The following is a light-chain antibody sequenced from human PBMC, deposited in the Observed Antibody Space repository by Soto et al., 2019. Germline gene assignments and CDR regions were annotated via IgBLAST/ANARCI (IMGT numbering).Light chain of an antibody. CDR1: QSISDT. CDR2: SAS. CDR3: QQYGSSGT. V-gene: IGKV3-20*01. J-gene: IGKJ1*01. Sequence: EIVMTHSPATLSASPGGRATLSFRASQSISDTLAWYQQKPGQAPRLLIYSASRRATGFPGRFSGSGSGTDFTLTISRLEPEDFAVYYCQQYGSSGTFGQGTKVDIK.